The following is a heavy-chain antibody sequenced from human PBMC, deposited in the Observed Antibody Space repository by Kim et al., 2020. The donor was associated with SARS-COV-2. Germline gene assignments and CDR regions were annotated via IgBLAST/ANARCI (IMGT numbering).Heavy chain of an antibody. CDR2: ISAYNGNT. V-gene: IGHV1-18*01. D-gene: IGHD3-10*01. CDR3: ARDNVGELLWFGELFRFDY. J-gene: IGHJ4*02. CDR1: GYTFTSYG. Sequence: ASVKVSCKASGYTFTSYGISWVRQAPGQGLEWMGWISAYNGNTNYAQKLQGRVTMTTDTSTNTAYMELRSLRSDDTAVYYCARDNVGELLWFGELFRFDYWGQGTRVTVSS.